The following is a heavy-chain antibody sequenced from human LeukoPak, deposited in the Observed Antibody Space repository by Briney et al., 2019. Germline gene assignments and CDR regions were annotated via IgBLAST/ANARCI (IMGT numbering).Heavy chain of an antibody. Sequence: PGGSLRLSCAASGFTFSSYGMHWVRQAPGKGLEWVAFIRYDGSNKYYADSVKGRFTISRDNSKNTLYLQMNSLRAEDTAVYYCAKVFRVTYYYDSSGYYYDDYWGQGTLVTVSS. CDR2: IRYDGSNK. V-gene: IGHV3-30*02. CDR1: GFTFSSYG. CDR3: AKVFRVTYYYDSSGYYYDDY. D-gene: IGHD3-22*01. J-gene: IGHJ4*02.